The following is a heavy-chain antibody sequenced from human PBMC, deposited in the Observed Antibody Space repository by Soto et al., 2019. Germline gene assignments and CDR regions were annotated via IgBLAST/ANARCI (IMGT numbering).Heavy chain of an antibody. CDR3: AREVGATLNWFDP. CDR1: GGTFTTYA. Sequence: QVQLVQSGAEVKKPGFSVKVSCKASGGTFTTYAITWVRQAPGQGLEWMGGIIPIFGTANYAQKFQGRVTITADESTSTASMHLSSLRSDDTAVYYCAREVGATLNWFDPWGQGTLVTVSS. D-gene: IGHD1-26*01. J-gene: IGHJ5*02. CDR2: IIPIFGTA. V-gene: IGHV1-69*01.